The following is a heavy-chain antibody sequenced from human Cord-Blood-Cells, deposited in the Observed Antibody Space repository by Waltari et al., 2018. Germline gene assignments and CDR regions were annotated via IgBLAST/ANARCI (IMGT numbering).Heavy chain of an antibody. D-gene: IGHD2-2*01. CDR1: GGSISSGDYY. V-gene: IGHV4-30-4*08. J-gene: IGHJ5*02. CDR2: NYYSGST. Sequence: QVQLQESGPGLVKPSQTLSLTCTVSGGSISSGDYYWSWTRQPPGKGLVWIGYNYYSGSTYYNPSLKSRVTISVDTSKNQFSLKLSSVTAADTAVYYCAGGCSSTSCYNWFDPWGQGTLVTVSS. CDR3: AGGCSSTSCYNWFDP.